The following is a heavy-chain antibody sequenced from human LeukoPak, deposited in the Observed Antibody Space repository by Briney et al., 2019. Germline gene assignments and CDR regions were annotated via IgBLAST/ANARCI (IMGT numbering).Heavy chain of an antibody. J-gene: IGHJ1*01. CDR2: IDYSSYYI. CDR1: GFTFSSYG. Sequence: GRSLRLSCAASGFTFSSYGMHWVRQAPGKGLEWVSSIDYSSYYIYTADSVKGRFTTSRDNAKNSLDLQMDSLKAEDTAVYHCATPAAGPGAEYSQYWGQGTLVIVSS. D-gene: IGHD6-13*01. CDR3: ATPAAGPGAEYSQY. V-gene: IGHV3-21*01.